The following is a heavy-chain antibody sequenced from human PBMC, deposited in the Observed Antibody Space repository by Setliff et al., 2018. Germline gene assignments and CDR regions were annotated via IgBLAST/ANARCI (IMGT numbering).Heavy chain of an antibody. V-gene: IGHV4-61*09. J-gene: IGHJ6*03. D-gene: IGHD6-19*01. CDR1: GVSIANTASY. CDR3: ARASSGWYSAYYYYMDV. CDR2: GSVGGNT. Sequence: SETLSLTCNVSGVSIANTASYWSWIRQPAGKTLEWIGQGSVGGNTYYNPSFESRVGISVDTSKNQLSLNLTYVTAADTAVYYCARASSGWYSAYYYYMDVWGKGTTVTVSS.